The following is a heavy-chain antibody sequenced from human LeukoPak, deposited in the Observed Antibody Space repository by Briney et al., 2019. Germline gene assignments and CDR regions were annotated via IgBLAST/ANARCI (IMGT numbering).Heavy chain of an antibody. CDR2: ITSSGTYI. D-gene: IGHD6-13*01. CDR1: GFDFNNYN. Sequence: GGSLGLSCAASGFDFNNYNMNWVRQAPGKGLEWVSSITSSGTYIYYADSVKGRFTISRDNSKNTLYLQMNSLRAEDTAVYYCAKDSSSWYSAYYYYYYMDVWGKGTTVTISS. J-gene: IGHJ6*03. V-gene: IGHV3-21*01. CDR3: AKDSSSWYSAYYYYYYMDV.